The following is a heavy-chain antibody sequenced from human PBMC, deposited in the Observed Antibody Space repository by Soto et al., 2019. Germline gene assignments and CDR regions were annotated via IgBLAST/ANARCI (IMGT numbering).Heavy chain of an antibody. D-gene: IGHD4-17*01. CDR3: ARRLRSPRGYYYYYYMDV. V-gene: IGHV4-34*01. CDR2: INHSGST. CDR1: GGSFSGYY. Sequence: SETLSLTCAVYGGSFSGYYWSWIRQPPGKGLEWIGEINHSGSTNYNPSLKSRVTISVDTSKNQFSLKLSSVTAADTAVYYCARRLRSPRGYYYYYYMDVWGKGTTVTVSS. J-gene: IGHJ6*03.